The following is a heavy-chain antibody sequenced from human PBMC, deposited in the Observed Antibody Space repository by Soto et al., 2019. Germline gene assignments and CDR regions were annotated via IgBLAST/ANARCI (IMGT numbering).Heavy chain of an antibody. CDR2: INSDGSST. Sequence: PGGTLRLSCAASGFTFTNYLMQWVCQPAGEGLVWVSRINSDGSSTSHADAVKGRFTIARDNAKNTLNLQMGSLRAEDMAVYKGPRPQCLADDGFDVWGRGTVVTVSS. CDR1: GFTFTNYL. D-gene: IGHD6-19*01. CDR3: PRPQCLADDGFDV. J-gene: IGHJ3*01. V-gene: IGHV3-74*01.